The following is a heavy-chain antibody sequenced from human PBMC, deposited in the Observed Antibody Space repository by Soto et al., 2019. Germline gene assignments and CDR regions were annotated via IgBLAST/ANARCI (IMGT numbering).Heavy chain of an antibody. V-gene: IGHV1-18*01. CDR2: ISAYNGNT. CDR1: GYTFTSYG. Sequence: ASVKVSCEASGYTFTSYGISWVRQAPGQGLEWMGWISAYNGNTNYAQKLQGRVTMTTDTSTSTAYMELRSLRSDDTAVYYCARVAVGATSNWFDPWGQGTLVTVSS. J-gene: IGHJ5*02. CDR3: ARVAVGATSNWFDP. D-gene: IGHD1-26*01.